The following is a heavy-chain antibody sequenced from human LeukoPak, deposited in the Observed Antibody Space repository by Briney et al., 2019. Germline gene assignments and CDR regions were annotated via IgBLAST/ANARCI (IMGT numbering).Heavy chain of an antibody. Sequence: GGSLRLSCAASGFTFSTYGMHWVRQAPGKGLEWVAFIRYDGSNTYYADSVKGRFTISRDNSKNTLYLQLNSLRAEDTAVYYCAKSIDALQLWTLTDDWGQGTLVSVSS. CDR3: AKSIDALQLWTLTDD. D-gene: IGHD5-18*01. CDR1: GFTFSTYG. J-gene: IGHJ4*02. V-gene: IGHV3-30*02. CDR2: IRYDGSNT.